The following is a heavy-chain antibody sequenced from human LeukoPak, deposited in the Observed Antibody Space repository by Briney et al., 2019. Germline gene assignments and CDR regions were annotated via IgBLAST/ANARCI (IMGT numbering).Heavy chain of an antibody. CDR2: IRSKAYGGTT. CDR3: TRVDTSIAAAGNLDC. CDR1: GFTFSSYS. Sequence: GGSLRLSCAASGFTFSSYSMNWVRQAPGKGLEWVGFIRSKAYGGTTEYAASVKGRFTISRDDSKSIAYLQMNSLKAEDTAVYYCTRVDTSIAAAGNLDCWGQGTLVTVSS. D-gene: IGHD6-13*01. J-gene: IGHJ4*02. V-gene: IGHV3-49*04.